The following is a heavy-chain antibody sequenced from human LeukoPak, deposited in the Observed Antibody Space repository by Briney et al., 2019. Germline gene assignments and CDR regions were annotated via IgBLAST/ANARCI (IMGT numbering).Heavy chain of an antibody. CDR2: IKQDGSEK. CDR1: GFTFSIYW. D-gene: IGHD1-20*01. V-gene: IGHV3-7*01. J-gene: IGHJ6*02. Sequence: GGSLRLSCAASGFTFSIYWMSWVRQAPGKGLEWVANIKQDGSEKYYVDSVKGRFTISRDNAKNSLYLQMNSLRAEDTAVYYCARDHVLSSSRITGTSLYGMDVWGQGTTVTVSS. CDR3: ARDHVLSSSRITGTSLYGMDV.